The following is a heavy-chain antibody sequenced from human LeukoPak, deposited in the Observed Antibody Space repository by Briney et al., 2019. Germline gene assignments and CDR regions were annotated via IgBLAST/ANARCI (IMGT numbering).Heavy chain of an antibody. J-gene: IGHJ4*02. CDR1: GYTFTDYY. CDR3: AKDGTLYGSGSYYKALDY. Sequence: SCKASGYTFTDYYIHWVRQAPGKGLEWVAVISYDGSNKYYADSVKGRFTISRDNSKNTLYLQMNSLRAEDTAVYYCAKDGTLYGSGSYYKALDYWGQGTLVTVSS. CDR2: ISYDGSNK. V-gene: IGHV3-30*18. D-gene: IGHD3-10*01.